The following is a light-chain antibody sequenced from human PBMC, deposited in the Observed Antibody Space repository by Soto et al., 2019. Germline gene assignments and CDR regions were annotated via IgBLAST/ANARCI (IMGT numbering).Light chain of an antibody. Sequence: DIQMTQSPSSLSASVGDRVTITCQASQDINNNLDWYQQKPGQAPKLLIYDATNLETGVPSRFSGSGSRTHYSFTINSLQPEDVATYYCHQYDNLPPTFGQGTRLEIK. V-gene: IGKV1-33*01. J-gene: IGKJ5*01. CDR2: DAT. CDR1: QDINNN. CDR3: HQYDNLPPT.